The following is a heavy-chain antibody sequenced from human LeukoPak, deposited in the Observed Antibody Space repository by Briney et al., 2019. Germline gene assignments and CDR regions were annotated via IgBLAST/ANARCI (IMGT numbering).Heavy chain of an antibody. Sequence: ASVKVSCKASGYTFTSYYMHWVRQAPGQGLAWMGIINPSGGSTSYAQKFQGRVTMTRDTSTSTVYMELSSLRSEDTAVYYCARDLPRRGNSYGYSRDMDVWGQGTTVTVSS. V-gene: IGHV1-46*01. CDR3: ARDLPRRGNSYGYSRDMDV. CDR2: INPSGGST. D-gene: IGHD5-18*01. J-gene: IGHJ6*02. CDR1: GYTFTSYY.